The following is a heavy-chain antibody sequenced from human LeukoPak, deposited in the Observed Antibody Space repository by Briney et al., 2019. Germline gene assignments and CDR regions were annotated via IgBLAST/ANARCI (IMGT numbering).Heavy chain of an antibody. D-gene: IGHD2-2*01. Sequence: GESLKISCKTSGYTFTSYWIGWVRQMPGKVLEWMGIIYPGDSDTRYSPSFQAQVTISVDRSTSTAYLQWSSLKASDTAIYYCARMRSSTSPFDYWGQGALVTVPS. CDR1: GYTFTSYW. CDR3: ARMRSSTSPFDY. V-gene: IGHV5-51*01. J-gene: IGHJ4*02. CDR2: IYPGDSDT.